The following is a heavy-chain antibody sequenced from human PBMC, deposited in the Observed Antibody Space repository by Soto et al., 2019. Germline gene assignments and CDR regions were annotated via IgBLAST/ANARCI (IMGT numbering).Heavy chain of an antibody. CDR1: GGSISSSSYY. CDR2: IYYSGST. CDR3: ARWVRSSVVVVAAISRGFDP. D-gene: IGHD2-15*01. Sequence: QLQLQESGPGLVKPSETLSLTCTVSGGSISSSSYYWGWIRQPPGKGLEWIGSIYYSGSTYYNPSLKSRVTISVDTSKNQFSLKLSSVTAADTAVYYCARWVRSSVVVVAAISRGFDPWGQGTLVTVSS. J-gene: IGHJ5*02. V-gene: IGHV4-39*01.